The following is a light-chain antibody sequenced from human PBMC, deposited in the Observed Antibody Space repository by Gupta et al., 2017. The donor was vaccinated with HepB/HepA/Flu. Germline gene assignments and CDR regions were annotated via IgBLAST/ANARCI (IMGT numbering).Light chain of an antibody. J-gene: IGLJ1*01. CDR2: YNY. Sequence: QSALTQPPSVSAAPSQKVSISCSGTRSNIGDDYNYVSWYQQFQAAEAHILMFYNYKRPSEIADRCFGCRSGKYATTEIIAGQTGEEDDDYCFSSDGSLSFWVFGTGTKVTVL. V-gene: IGLV1-51*01. CDR3: FSSDGSLSFWV. CDR1: RSNIGDDYNY.